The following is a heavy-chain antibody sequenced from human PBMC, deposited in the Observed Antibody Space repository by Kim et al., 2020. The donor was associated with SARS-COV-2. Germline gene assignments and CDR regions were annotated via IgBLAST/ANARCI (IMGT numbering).Heavy chain of an antibody. CDR2: INHSGST. Sequence: SETLSLTCAVYGGSFSGYYWSWIRQPPGKGLEWIGEINHSGSTNYNPSLKSRVTISVDTSKNQFSLKLSSVTAADTAVYYCARMRSSMVRGVTSSSYYY. V-gene: IGHV4-34*01. CDR3: ARMRSSMVRGVTSSSYYY. CDR1: GGSFSGYY. D-gene: IGHD3-10*01. J-gene: IGHJ6*01.